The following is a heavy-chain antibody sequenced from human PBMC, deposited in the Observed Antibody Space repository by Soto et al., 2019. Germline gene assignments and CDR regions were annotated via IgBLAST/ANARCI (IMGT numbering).Heavy chain of an antibody. CDR3: ARARPPRTLVYRVAGIDY. J-gene: IGHJ4*02. CDR2: IYYSGST. Sequence: PSETLSLTCTVTGGSISRYYWSWIRQPPGKGLEWIGYIYYSGSTNYNPSLKSRVTISVDTSKNQFSLKLSSVTAADTAVYYCARARPPRTLVYRVAGIDYWGQGTLVTVSS. V-gene: IGHV4-59*01. D-gene: IGHD6-19*01. CDR1: GGSISRYY.